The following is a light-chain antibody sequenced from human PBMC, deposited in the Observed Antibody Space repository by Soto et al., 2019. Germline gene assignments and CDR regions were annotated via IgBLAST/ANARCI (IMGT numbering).Light chain of an antibody. CDR1: QSISSW. CDR3: QQYGLYWS. Sequence: DIPMTQSPSTLSASVGDRVTITCRASQSISSWLAWYQQKPGRAPNLLISDASSLESGVPSRFSGSGSGTEFTLTISSLQPDDFATYYCQQYGLYWSFGQGTKLEIK. CDR2: DAS. V-gene: IGKV1-5*01. J-gene: IGKJ1*01.